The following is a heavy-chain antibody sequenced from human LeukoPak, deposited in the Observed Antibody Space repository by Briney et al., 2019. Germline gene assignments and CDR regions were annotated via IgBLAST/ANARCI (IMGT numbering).Heavy chain of an antibody. J-gene: IGHJ4*02. CDR3: SRAVSGYFGLYYFDS. D-gene: IGHD3-10*01. CDR1: GFTFGDYA. V-gene: IGHV3-49*04. CDR2: IRRAIYGGTT. Sequence: GGSLRLSCAASGFTFGDYAMTWVRQAPGKGLGWVGFIRRAIYGGTTEYAASVKGRFTISGDDSKTIVHLQMNSLKTEDTAVYYCSRAVSGYFGLYYFDSWGQGTLVTVSS.